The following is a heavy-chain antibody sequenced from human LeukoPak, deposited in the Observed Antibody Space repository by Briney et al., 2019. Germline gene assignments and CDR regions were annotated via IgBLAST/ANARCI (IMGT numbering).Heavy chain of an antibody. CDR3: ARDRGVYGSGSVIDY. Sequence: GGSLRLSCAASGFTFSSYAMHWVRQAPGKGLEWVAVISYDGSNKYYADSVKGRFTISRDNSKNTLYLQMNSLRAEDTAVYYCARDRGVYGSGSVIDYWGQGTLVTVSS. J-gene: IGHJ4*02. V-gene: IGHV3-30-3*01. CDR2: ISYDGSNK. D-gene: IGHD3-10*01. CDR1: GFTFSSYA.